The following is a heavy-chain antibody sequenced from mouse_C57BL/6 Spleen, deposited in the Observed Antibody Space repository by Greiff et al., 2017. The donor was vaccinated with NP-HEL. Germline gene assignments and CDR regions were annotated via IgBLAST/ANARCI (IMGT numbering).Heavy chain of an antibody. CDR3: YYYAHAMDY. CDR2: IRSKSNNYAT. CDR1: GFSFNTYA. D-gene: IGHD1-1*01. Sequence: EVKLMESGGGLVQPKGSLKLSCAASGFSFNTYAMNWVRQAPGKGLEWVARIRSKSNNYATYYADSVKDRFTISRDDSESMLYLQMNNLKTEDTAMYYCYYYAHAMDYWGQGTSVTVSS. J-gene: IGHJ4*01. V-gene: IGHV10-1*01.